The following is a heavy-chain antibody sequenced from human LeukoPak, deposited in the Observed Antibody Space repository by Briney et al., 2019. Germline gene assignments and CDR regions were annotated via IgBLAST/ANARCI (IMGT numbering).Heavy chain of an antibody. CDR3: AKDLAAAGTDTFDV. Sequence: PGGSLRLSCAASGISFSSYGMSWVRQAPGKGLEWVSAISGSGDSRYYADSVKGRFTISRDNTKNTLYLQMNNVRAEDTAVYSCAKDLAAAGTDTFDVWGQGTMVTVTS. CDR1: GISFSSYG. D-gene: IGHD6-13*01. V-gene: IGHV3-23*01. CDR2: ISGSGDSR. J-gene: IGHJ3*01.